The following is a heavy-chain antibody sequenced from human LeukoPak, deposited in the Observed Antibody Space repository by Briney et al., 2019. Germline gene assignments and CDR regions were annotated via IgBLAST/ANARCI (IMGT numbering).Heavy chain of an antibody. V-gene: IGHV3-30*04. CDR2: ISYDGSNK. CDR1: GFTFSTYA. CDR3: ARDGDWLAARLNYYGMDV. J-gene: IGHJ6*02. D-gene: IGHD6-6*01. Sequence: PGGSLRLSCAASGFTFSTYAMHWVRQAPGKGLEWVAVISYDGSNKYYADSVKGRFTISRDNSKNTLYLQMNSLRAEDTAVYYCARDGDWLAARLNYYGMDVWGQGTTVTVSS.